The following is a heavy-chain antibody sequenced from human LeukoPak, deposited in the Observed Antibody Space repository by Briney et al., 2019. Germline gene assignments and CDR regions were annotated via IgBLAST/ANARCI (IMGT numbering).Heavy chain of an antibody. CDR2: ISDSGSSV. D-gene: IGHD1-1*01. Sequence: GGSLRLSCAASGFTLITYSMNWVRQAPGKGLEWVSHISDSGSSVHYADSVKGRFTISRDNSKNSLYLEMNSLRVEDTAIYYCARDATTAIGTVYMDVWGKGTTVTISS. CDR3: ARDATTAIGTVYMDV. CDR1: GFTLITYS. J-gene: IGHJ6*03. V-gene: IGHV3-48*04.